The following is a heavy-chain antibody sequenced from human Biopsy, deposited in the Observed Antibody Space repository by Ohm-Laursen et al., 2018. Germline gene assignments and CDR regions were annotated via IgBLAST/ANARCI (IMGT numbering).Heavy chain of an antibody. Sequence: SLRLSCAASGFTFSDHYMEWVRQAPGKGLEWVSSITSRTSSTYYADSVKGRVTISRDNANNSVSLQMNNLRVDDTAVYYCARWYGDLFYYYNGMDAWGQGTTVTVSS. CDR3: ARWYGDLFYYYNGMDA. V-gene: IGHV3-69-1*01. J-gene: IGHJ6*02. CDR1: GFTFSDHY. D-gene: IGHD3-10*01. CDR2: ITSRTSST.